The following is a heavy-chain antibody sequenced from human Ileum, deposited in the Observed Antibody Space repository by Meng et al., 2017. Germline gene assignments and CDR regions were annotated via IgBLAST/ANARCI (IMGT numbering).Heavy chain of an antibody. Sequence: QVQLVHSGAEVKKPGASVQVACKASGYIFTRYGIGWVRQAPGQGLEWMGWISAYSGNTKYAQKLQGRVTMTTDTSTSTAYMELRNLRSDDTAVYYCARDTVGTTLGDYWGQGTLVTVSS. D-gene: IGHD4-23*01. CDR1: GYIFTRYG. CDR2: ISAYSGNT. V-gene: IGHV1-18*01. CDR3: ARDTVGTTLGDY. J-gene: IGHJ4*02.